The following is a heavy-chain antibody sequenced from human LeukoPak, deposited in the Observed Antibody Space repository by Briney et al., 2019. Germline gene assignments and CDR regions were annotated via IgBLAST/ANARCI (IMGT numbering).Heavy chain of an antibody. J-gene: IGHJ3*02. CDR1: AFTFSTYA. Sequence: GGSLRLSCAASAFTFSTYAVNWVRQAPGKGLEWVSAISTSGGRTYYADSVKGRFTISRDNSKNTLYRQMNGLRGEDTAVYYCAKGRNGDNVAEASDIWGQGTVVTVSS. V-gene: IGHV3-23*01. D-gene: IGHD4-17*01. CDR3: AKGRNGDNVAEASDI. CDR2: ISTSGGRT.